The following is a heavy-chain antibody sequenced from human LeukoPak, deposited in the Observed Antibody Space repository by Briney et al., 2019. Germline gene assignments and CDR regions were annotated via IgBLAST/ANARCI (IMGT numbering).Heavy chain of an antibody. CDR2: INPNSGGT. Sequence: ASVKVSCKASGYTFTVYYMHWVRQAPGQGLEWMGWINPNSGGTNYAQKFQGRVTMTRDTSISTAYMELSRLRSDDTAVYYCARGLPGIAVAGSDYWGQGTLVTVSS. CDR1: GYTFTVYY. CDR3: ARGLPGIAVAGSDY. J-gene: IGHJ4*02. V-gene: IGHV1-2*02. D-gene: IGHD6-19*01.